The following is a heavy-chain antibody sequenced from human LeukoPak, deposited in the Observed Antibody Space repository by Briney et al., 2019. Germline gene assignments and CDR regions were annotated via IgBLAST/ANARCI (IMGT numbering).Heavy chain of an antibody. CDR1: GYTFTGYY. CDR3: ARGGQYVLHYDSSGYPPRGH. Sequence: GASVKVSCKASGYTFTGYYMHWVRQAPGQGLGWMGWINPNSGGTNYAQKFQGRVTMTRDTSISTAYMELSRLRSDDTAVYYCARGGQYVLHYDSSGYPPRGHWGQGTLVTVSS. CDR2: INPNSGGT. V-gene: IGHV1-2*02. D-gene: IGHD3-22*01. J-gene: IGHJ4*02.